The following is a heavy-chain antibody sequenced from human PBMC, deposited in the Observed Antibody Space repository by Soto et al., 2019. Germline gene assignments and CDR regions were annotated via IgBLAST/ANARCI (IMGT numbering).Heavy chain of an antibody. V-gene: IGHV3-23*01. CDR2: ISGSGGST. Sequence: LXFSCAASGFTFTRYPMIWVRQAPGKVLECVSAISGSGGSTYYADSVKGRFTISRDNSKNTLYLQMNSLRAEETAGYYCAKDLDQWHYVWGRLSGGLWGQGTLDTVSS. D-gene: IGHD3-16*01. J-gene: IGHJ4*02. CDR1: GFTFTRYP. CDR3: AKDLDQWHYVWGRLSGGL.